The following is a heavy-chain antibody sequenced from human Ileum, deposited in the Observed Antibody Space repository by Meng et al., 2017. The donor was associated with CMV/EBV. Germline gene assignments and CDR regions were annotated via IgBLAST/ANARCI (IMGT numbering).Heavy chain of an antibody. CDR3: ARARSYYFDY. D-gene: IGHD1-26*01. CDR2: ISYDGSNK. J-gene: IGHJ4*02. V-gene: IGHV3-30*04. Sequence: LSCAVSGFTLSSYAMHWVRQAPGKGLEWVAVISYDGSNKYYADSVKGRFTISRDNSKNTLYLQMDSLRAEDTAVYYCARARSYYFDYWGQGTLVTVSS. CDR1: GFTLSSYA.